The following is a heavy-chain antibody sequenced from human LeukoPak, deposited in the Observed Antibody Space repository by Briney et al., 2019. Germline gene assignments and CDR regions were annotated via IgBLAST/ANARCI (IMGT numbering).Heavy chain of an antibody. D-gene: IGHD2-21*02. CDR2: IYYSGST. CDR1: GGSFDSKY. Sequence: SETLSLTCSVSGGSFDSKYWSWIRQPPGKGLEWIGYIYYSGSTYYNPSLKSRVTISVDTSKNQFSLKLSSVTAADTAVYYCARMDAYCGGDCYSGFYYYGMDVWGQGTTVTVSS. CDR3: ARMDAYCGGDCYSGFYYYGMDV. V-gene: IGHV4-59*08. J-gene: IGHJ6*02.